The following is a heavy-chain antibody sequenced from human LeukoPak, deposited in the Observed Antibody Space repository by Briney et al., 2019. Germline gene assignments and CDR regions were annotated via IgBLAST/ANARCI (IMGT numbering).Heavy chain of an antibody. CDR3: ARGLNYDFWSGYYTGDWFDP. CDR1: GYSFTTYD. J-gene: IGHJ5*02. V-gene: IGHV1-8*01. CDR2: MNPNSGNT. D-gene: IGHD3-3*01. Sequence: GASVTVSCKASGYSFTTYDVNWVRQATGQGLEWMGWMNPNSGNTGYAQKFQGRVTITRNTSISTAYMELSSLRSEDTAVYYCARGLNYDFWSGYYTGDWFDPWGQGTLVTVSS.